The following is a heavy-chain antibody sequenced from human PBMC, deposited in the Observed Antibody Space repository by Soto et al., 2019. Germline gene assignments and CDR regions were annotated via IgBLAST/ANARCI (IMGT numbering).Heavy chain of an antibody. CDR3: AKDWWGGGYYGSGSYYTAYGMDV. Sequence: EVQLLESGGGLVQPGGSLRLSCAASGFTFSSYAMSWVRQAPGKGLEWVSAISGSGGSTYYADSVKGRFTISRDNSKNPLYLQMNSLRAEDTAVYYCAKDWWGGGYYGSGSYYTAYGMDVWGQGTTVTVSS. CDR2: ISGSGGST. D-gene: IGHD3-10*01. CDR1: GFTFSSYA. V-gene: IGHV3-23*01. J-gene: IGHJ6*02.